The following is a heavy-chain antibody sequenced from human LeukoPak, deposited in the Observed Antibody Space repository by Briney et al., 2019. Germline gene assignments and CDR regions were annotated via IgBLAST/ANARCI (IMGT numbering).Heavy chain of an antibody. CDR1: GDSISNYY. J-gene: IGHJ2*01. CDR3: ARDLLADYGDYVLNWYFDL. Sequence: PSETLSLTCTVSGDSISNYYWSWIRQPAGKGLEWIGRIDISGSTNNNPSLKRRVSMSVDTSKNQFSLNPSSVTAADTAVYYCARDLLADYGDYVLNWYFDLWGRGTLVTVSS. CDR2: IDISGST. D-gene: IGHD4-17*01. V-gene: IGHV4-4*07.